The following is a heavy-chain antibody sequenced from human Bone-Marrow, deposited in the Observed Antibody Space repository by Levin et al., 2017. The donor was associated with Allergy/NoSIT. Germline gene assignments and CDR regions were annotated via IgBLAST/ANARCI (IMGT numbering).Heavy chain of an antibody. D-gene: IGHD1-26*01. V-gene: IGHV3-30-3*01. CDR3: ARESKWELYYYYGMDV. Sequence: RPGGSLRLSCAASGFTFSSYAMHWVRQAPGKGLEWVAVISYDGSNKYYADSVKGRFTISRDNSKNTLYLQMNSLRAEDTAVYYCARESKWELYYYYGMDVWGQGTTVTVSS. CDR1: GFTFSSYA. J-gene: IGHJ6*02. CDR2: ISYDGSNK.